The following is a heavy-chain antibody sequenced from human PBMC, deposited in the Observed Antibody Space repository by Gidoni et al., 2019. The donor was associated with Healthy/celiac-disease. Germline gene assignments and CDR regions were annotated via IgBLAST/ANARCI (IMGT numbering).Heavy chain of an antibody. CDR3: ARGRGLTSYYYYYGMDV. V-gene: IGHV4-34*01. CDR1: VGALGGYY. J-gene: IGHJ6*02. CDR2: INHSGST. Sequence: QFQLQQWGAGLMKPSETLSLTCAGYVGALGGYYWSWSRQPPGKGLGWIGEINHSGSTNYNPSLKSRVTLSVDTSKHQFSLKLSSVTAADTAVYYCARGRGLTSYYYYYGMDVWGQGTTVTVSS. D-gene: IGHD3-10*01.